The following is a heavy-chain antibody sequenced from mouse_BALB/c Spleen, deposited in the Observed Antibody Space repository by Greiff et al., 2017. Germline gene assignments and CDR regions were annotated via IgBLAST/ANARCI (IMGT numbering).Heavy chain of an antibody. CDR2: INPSTAYT. CDR1: GYTFTSYW. J-gene: IGHJ4*01. CDR3: ARWGENYPSMDY. D-gene: IGHD2-1*01. V-gene: IGHV1-7*01. Sequence: VQLQQSGAELAKPGASVKMSCKASGYTFTSYWMHWVKQRPGQGLEWIGYINPSTAYTEYNQKFKDKATLTADKSSSTAYMQLSSLTSEDSAVYYCARWGENYPSMDYWGQGTSVTVSS.